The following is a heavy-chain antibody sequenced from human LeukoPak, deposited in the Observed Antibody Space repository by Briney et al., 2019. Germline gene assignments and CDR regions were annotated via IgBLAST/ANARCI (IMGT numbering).Heavy chain of an antibody. CDR2: IYYSGST. CDR3: ARGFVEMATIGDY. Sequence: SETLSLTCVVYGGSFSGYYWSWIRQPPGKGLEWIGYIYYSGSTYYNPSLKSRVTISVDTSKNQFSLKLSSVTAADTAVYYCARGFVEMATIGDYWGQGTLVTVSS. CDR1: GGSFSGYY. J-gene: IGHJ4*02. D-gene: IGHD5-24*01. V-gene: IGHV4-30-4*08.